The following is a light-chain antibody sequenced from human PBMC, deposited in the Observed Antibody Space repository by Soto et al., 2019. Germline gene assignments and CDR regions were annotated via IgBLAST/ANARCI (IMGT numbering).Light chain of an antibody. CDR1: SSNIGAGYD. V-gene: IGLV1-40*01. CDR2: ANS. J-gene: IGLJ1*01. Sequence: QSVLTQPPSVSGAPGQRATISCTGSSSNIGAGYDVHWYQQLPGTAPKLLIYANSNRPSGVPGRFSGSKSGTSASLAITGLQAEDEADYYCQSYDSSPSGYVFGTGTKVTVL. CDR3: QSYDSSPSGYV.